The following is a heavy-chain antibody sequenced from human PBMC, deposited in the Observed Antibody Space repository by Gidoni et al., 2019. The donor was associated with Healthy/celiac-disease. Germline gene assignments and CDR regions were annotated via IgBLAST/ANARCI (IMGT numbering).Heavy chain of an antibody. Sequence: QVQLQQWGAGLLKPSETLSLTCAVYGGSFSGYYWSWIRQPPGKGLEWIGEINHSGSTNYNPSLKSRVTISVDTSKNQFSLKLSSVTAADTAVYYCARGGAERRSVATIRGRGWFDPWGQGTLVTVSS. V-gene: IGHV4-34*01. J-gene: IGHJ5*02. CDR2: INHSGST. CDR3: ARGGAERRSVATIRGRGWFDP. D-gene: IGHD5-12*01. CDR1: GGSFSGYY.